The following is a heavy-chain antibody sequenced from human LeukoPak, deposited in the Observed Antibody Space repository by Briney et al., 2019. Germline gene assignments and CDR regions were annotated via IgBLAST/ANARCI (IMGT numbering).Heavy chain of an antibody. CDR2: ISWNSGSI. D-gene: IGHD6-13*01. CDR1: GFTFDDYA. Sequence: GGSLRLSCAASGFTFDDYAMHWVRQAPGKGLEWVSGISWNSGSIGYADSVKGRFTISRDNAKNSLYLQMNSLRAEDTALYYCAKDKGVGAAAGLGYWYFDLWGRGTLVTVSS. CDR3: AKDKGVGAAAGLGYWYFDL. V-gene: IGHV3-9*01. J-gene: IGHJ2*01.